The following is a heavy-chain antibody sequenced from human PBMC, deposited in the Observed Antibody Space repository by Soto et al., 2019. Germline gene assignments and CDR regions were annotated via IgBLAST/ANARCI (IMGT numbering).Heavy chain of an antibody. CDR3: TRSNWNYIRTLDY. D-gene: IGHD1-7*01. V-gene: IGHV4-4*02. Sequence: QVQLQESGPGLVKPSGTLSLTCGVSSYSIGSSYWCSWVRLAPGKGLEWVGEIHHRGRTQYTPSPKSRVTMAVRRSDNQFSLKLTSVTAADTAVYYCTRSNWNYIRTLDYWGQGTLVTVYS. CDR2: IHHRGRT. J-gene: IGHJ4*02. CDR1: SYSIGSSYW.